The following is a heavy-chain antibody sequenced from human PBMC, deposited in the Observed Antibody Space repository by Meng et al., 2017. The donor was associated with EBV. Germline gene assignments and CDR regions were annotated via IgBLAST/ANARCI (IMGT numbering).Heavy chain of an antibody. J-gene: IGHJ5*02. Sequence: QINLKVSGPTLVKPTQTLTLPCTFSGFSLSTSGVGVGWIRQPPGKALEWLALIYWDDDKRYSPSLKSRLTITKDTSKNQVVLTMTNMDPVDTATYYCAHRRDEYSSSWYGWFDPWGQGTLVTVSS. V-gene: IGHV2-5*02. CDR2: IYWDDDK. CDR3: AHRRDEYSSSWYGWFDP. D-gene: IGHD6-13*01. CDR1: GFSLSTSGVG.